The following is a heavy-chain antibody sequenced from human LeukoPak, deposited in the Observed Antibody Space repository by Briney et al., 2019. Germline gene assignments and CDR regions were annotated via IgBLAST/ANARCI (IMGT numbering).Heavy chain of an antibody. CDR3: AKRVSGTTFY. J-gene: IGHJ4*02. Sequence: GGSLRLSCAASGFTFSSYVMSWVRQAPGKGLEWVSAISGSGATTYYADSVKGRFTISRDNSKNTLYLHMNGLRAEGTAVYYCAKRVSGTTFYWGQGTLVTVSS. D-gene: IGHD1-1*01. CDR1: GFTFSSYV. V-gene: IGHV3-23*01. CDR2: ISGSGATT.